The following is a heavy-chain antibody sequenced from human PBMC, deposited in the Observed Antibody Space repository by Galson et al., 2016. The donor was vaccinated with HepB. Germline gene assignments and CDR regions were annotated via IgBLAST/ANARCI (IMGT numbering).Heavy chain of an antibody. Sequence: PALVKPTQTLTLTCTFSGFSLTTSGMCVNWIRQPPGMALEWLALIDWEDDKYYSTSLKTRLTISKDTSKNQQVLTMTNMDAVDTATYYCAREDTRTNGGMDVWGQGTTVTVSS. D-gene: IGHD5-18*01. CDR1: GFSLTTSGMC. CDR3: AREDTRTNGGMDV. V-gene: IGHV2-70*01. CDR2: IDWEDDK. J-gene: IGHJ6*02.